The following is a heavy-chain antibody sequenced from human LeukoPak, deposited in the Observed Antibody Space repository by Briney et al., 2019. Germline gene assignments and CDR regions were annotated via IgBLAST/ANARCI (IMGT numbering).Heavy chain of an antibody. V-gene: IGHV4-59*01. J-gene: IGHJ4*02. Sequence: PSETLSLTCIVSGGSISSYYWSWIRQPPGKGLEWIGYIDYSGSTNYNPSLKSRVTMSIDTSKNHFSLKLTSVTAADTATYYCARETSLAGFASGLGFNYWAQGILVTVSS. CDR1: GGSISSYY. D-gene: IGHD6-19*01. CDR3: ARETSLAGFASGLGFNY. CDR2: IDYSGST.